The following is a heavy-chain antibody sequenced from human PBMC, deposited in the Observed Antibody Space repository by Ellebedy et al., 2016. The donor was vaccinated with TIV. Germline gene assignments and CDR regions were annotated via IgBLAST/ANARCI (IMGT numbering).Heavy chain of an antibody. CDR2: VSEDGKSK. CDR3: ATEGYTSGRAGIFDM. D-gene: IGHD2-15*01. J-gene: IGHJ3*02. Sequence: PGGSLRLSCVASGFILNGFVIHWVRQAPGKGLEWVAAVSEDGKSKHYADSVKGRLSISRDKGKETVYLEMNSLRDDDTARYYCATEGYTSGRAGIFDMWGQGRMVIVS. CDR1: GFILNGFV. V-gene: IGHV3-30*03.